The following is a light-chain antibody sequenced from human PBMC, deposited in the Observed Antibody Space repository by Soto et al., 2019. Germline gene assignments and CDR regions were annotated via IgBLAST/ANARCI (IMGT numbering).Light chain of an antibody. V-gene: IGKV3-20*01. CDR3: QQYGSSPPYT. CDR1: QTVSSIY. CDR2: GAS. Sequence: EIVLTQSPGTLSLSPGDRATLSCRASQTVSSIYLAWYQHRPGQAPRLLIYGASSRATGIPDRFSGSGSGTDFTLTISRLEPEDLAVYYCQQYGSSPPYTFGQGTKLEIK. J-gene: IGKJ2*01.